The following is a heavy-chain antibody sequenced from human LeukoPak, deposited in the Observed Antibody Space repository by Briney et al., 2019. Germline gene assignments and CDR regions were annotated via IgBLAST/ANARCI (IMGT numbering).Heavy chain of an antibody. D-gene: IGHD3-10*01. J-gene: IGHJ4*02. CDR1: GXXFSGYY. CDR2: INHSGST. V-gene: IGHV4-34*01. Sequence: SETLSLTCAVXGXXFSGYYWSWNRQPPGKGLEWIGEINHSGSTNYNPSLKSRVTISVGTSKNQFSLKLSSVTAADTAVYYCARGGFVYYGSGSYYYYWGQGTLVTVSS. CDR3: ARGGFVYYGSGSYYYY.